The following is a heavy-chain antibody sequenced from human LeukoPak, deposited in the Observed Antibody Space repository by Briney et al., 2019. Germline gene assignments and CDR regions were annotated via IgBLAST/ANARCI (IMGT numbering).Heavy chain of an antibody. Sequence: PGGSLRPSCAASGFTFSIYTMTWVRQAPGKGLEWVSTISSNSYSTYYADSVKGRFTISRDNSKNTLYLQMNSLRAEDTAVYYCAKVYSSTSYYYFGMDVWGQGTTVTVSS. CDR2: ISSNSYST. CDR1: GFTFSIYT. D-gene: IGHD6-13*01. V-gene: IGHV3-23*01. CDR3: AKVYSSTSYYYFGMDV. J-gene: IGHJ6*02.